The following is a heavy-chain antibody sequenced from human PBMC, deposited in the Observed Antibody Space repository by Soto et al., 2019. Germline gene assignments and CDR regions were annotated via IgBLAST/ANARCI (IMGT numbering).Heavy chain of an antibody. J-gene: IGHJ4*02. Sequence: QVQLQQWGAGLLKPSETLSLTCAVYGGSFSGYYWSWIRQPPGKGLEWIGEINHSGSTNYNPSLKSRVTISVDTSKNQFSLKLSSVTAADTAVYYCARGLPKGDSGSGSYDYWGQGTLVTVSS. V-gene: IGHV4-34*01. CDR2: INHSGST. CDR3: ARGLPKGDSGSGSYDY. D-gene: IGHD3-10*01. CDR1: GGSFSGYY.